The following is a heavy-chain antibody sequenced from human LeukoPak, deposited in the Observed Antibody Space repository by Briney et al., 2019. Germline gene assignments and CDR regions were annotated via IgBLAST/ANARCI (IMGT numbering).Heavy chain of an antibody. V-gene: IGHV4-30-4*08. CDR2: IYYSGST. J-gene: IGHJ4*02. CDR3: ARMIFGVVSHSGFDY. Sequence: PSETLSLTCTDSGGSVSSGDYYWSWIRQPPGKGLEWIGYIYYSGSTYYNPSLKSRVTISVDTSKNQFSLKLSSVTAADTAVYYCARMIFGVVSHSGFDYWGQGTLVTVSS. D-gene: IGHD3-3*01. CDR1: GGSVSSGDYY.